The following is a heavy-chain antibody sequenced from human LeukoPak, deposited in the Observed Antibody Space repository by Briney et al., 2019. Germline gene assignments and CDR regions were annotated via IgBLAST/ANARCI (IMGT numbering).Heavy chain of an antibody. CDR1: GGSFSGYY. D-gene: IGHD5-18*01. Sequence: SETLSLTCAVYGGSFSGYYWSWIRQPAGKGLEWIGRMYTSGETNYNPTLKSRVTISLDTSKNQFSLRLGSVTAADTAVYYCAAGSQSTALIKWGQGTLVTVSS. CDR2: MYTSGET. CDR3: AAGSQSTALIK. V-gene: IGHV4-59*10. J-gene: IGHJ4*02.